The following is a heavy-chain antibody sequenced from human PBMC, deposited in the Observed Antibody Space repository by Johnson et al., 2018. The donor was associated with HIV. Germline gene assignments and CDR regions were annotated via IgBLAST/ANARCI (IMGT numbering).Heavy chain of an antibody. J-gene: IGHJ3*02. Sequence: VQLVESGGGVVQPGRSLRLSCAASGFTFSSYAMSWVRQAPGKGLEWVSAIIGSGGSTYYSDSVKGRFTISRDNSKNTLYLQMNSLRAEDTAVYYCARSGVVGATSAVDAFDIWGQGTMVTVSS. CDR2: IIGSGGST. CDR1: GFTFSSYA. D-gene: IGHD1-26*01. V-gene: IGHV3-23*04. CDR3: ARSGVVGATSAVDAFDI.